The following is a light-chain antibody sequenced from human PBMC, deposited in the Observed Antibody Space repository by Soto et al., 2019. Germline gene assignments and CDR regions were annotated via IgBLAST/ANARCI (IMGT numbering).Light chain of an antibody. CDR3: SSYSSTSTVVV. Sequence: QSALTQPASVSGSLGQSITISCTGTSSDVGTYDYVSWYQQHPGKAPKLLIYQVNNRPSGVSDRFSGSKSGDTASLTISGLRAEDEALYHCSSYSSTSTVVVFGGGTKLTVL. CDR1: SSDVGTYDY. V-gene: IGLV2-14*01. J-gene: IGLJ2*01. CDR2: QVN.